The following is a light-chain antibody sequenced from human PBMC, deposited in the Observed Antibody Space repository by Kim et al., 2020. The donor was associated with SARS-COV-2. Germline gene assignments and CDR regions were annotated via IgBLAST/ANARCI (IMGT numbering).Light chain of an antibody. Sequence: EIVLTQSPATLSLSPGERATLSCRASQTINRYLAWFQQKPGQVPRLLIYDASNRATGIPARFSGSGSGTDFTLTISSLEPEDFALYYCQQRSDWRPTFGGGTKVDIK. CDR2: DAS. CDR3: QQRSDWRPT. J-gene: IGKJ4*01. CDR1: QTINRY. V-gene: IGKV3-11*01.